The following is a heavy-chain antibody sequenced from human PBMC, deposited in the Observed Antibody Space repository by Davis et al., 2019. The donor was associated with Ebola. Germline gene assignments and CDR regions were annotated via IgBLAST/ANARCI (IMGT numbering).Heavy chain of an antibody. J-gene: IGHJ6*02. CDR3: SRDLKQPPPSYYYGMDV. CDR2: IRSKAYGGKP. Sequence: GGSLRLSCRVSGFTFGDYAINWVRQAPGKGLEWVGFIRSKAYGGKPAYAASVKGRFTISRDDSKSIAYLQMDSLKTEDTAVYYCSRDLKQPPPSYYYGMDVWGQGTTVTVSS. V-gene: IGHV3-49*04. CDR1: GFTFGDYA.